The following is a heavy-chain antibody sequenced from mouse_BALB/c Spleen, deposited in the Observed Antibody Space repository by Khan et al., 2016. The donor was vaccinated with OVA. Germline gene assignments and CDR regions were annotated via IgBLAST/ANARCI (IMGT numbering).Heavy chain of an antibody. CDR3: TRSGYGSFAY. J-gene: IGHJ3*01. CDR1: GYTFTSYY. V-gene: IGHV1S81*02. Sequence: QVQLKESGAELVKPGASVKLSCKASGYTFTSYYMYWVKQRPGQGLEWFGEINPNNGGTNFNEKFKSKATLTVDKSSNTAYMQLSSLTSEDSAVYYCTRSGYGSFAYWGQGTLVTVSA. CDR2: INPNNGGT. D-gene: IGHD2-2*01.